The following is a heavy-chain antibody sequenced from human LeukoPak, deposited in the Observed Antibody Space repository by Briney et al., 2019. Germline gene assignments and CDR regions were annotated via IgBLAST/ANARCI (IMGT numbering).Heavy chain of an antibody. J-gene: IGHJ4*02. CDR2: INHSGST. Sequence: SETLSLTCAVYGGSFSGYYWSWICQPPGKGLEWIGEINHSGSTNYNPSLKSRVTISVDTSKNQFSLKLSSVTAADTAVYYCARRTTVTTLFDYWGQGTLVTVSS. CDR1: GGSFSGYY. V-gene: IGHV4-34*01. D-gene: IGHD4-17*01. CDR3: ARRTTVTTLFDY.